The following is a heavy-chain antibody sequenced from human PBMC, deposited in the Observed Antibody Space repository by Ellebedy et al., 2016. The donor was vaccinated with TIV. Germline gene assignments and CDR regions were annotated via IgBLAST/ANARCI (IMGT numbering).Heavy chain of an antibody. D-gene: IGHD5-18*01. V-gene: IGHV3-48*02. CDR1: GFSFSAYN. J-gene: IGHJ6*02. Sequence: PGGSLRLSCAASGFSFSAYNMNWVRQAPGKGLEWISHISSSSTTIYYADSVKGRFTISRDNVKNSLYLQMNSLRDEDTAVYYCATRGPYGYNSGRNYYWGMDVWGQGTTVTVSS. CDR3: ATRGPYGYNSGRNYYWGMDV. CDR2: ISSSSTTI.